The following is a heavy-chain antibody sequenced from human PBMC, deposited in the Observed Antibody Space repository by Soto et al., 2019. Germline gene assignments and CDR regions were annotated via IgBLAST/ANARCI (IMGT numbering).Heavy chain of an antibody. J-gene: IGHJ6*02. CDR1: EYRFNSYW. V-gene: IGHV5-51*01. CDR2: IYPGDSDT. D-gene: IGHD3-16*01. CDR3: ARQGSNGTYVYFPMDV. Sequence: GESVKVSCKGSEYRFNSYWIGWVRPMPGKRLERIGMIYPGDSDTTYSPSFEGQVTMSVDKSISTAYLQWSSLKASDSATYYCARQGSNGTYVYFPMDVWGQGTTVTVSS.